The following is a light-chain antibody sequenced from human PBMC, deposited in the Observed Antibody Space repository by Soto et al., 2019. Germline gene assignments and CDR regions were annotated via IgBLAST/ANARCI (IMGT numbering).Light chain of an antibody. CDR3: SSYAGSSSFRVL. CDR2: EVS. J-gene: IGLJ2*01. CDR1: SSDVGGYKF. V-gene: IGLV2-8*01. Sequence: QSVLTQPPSASGSPGQSVTISCTGTSSDVGGYKFVSWYQQHPGKAPKLIIYEVSQRPSGVPDRFSASKSGDTASLTVSGLRAEDEADYYCSSYAGSSSFRVLFGGGTQLTVL.